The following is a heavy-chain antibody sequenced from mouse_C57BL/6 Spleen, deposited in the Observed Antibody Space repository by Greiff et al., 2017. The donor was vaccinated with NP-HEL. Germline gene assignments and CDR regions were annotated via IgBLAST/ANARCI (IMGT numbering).Heavy chain of an antibody. Sequence: EVQLQQSGAELVRPGASVKLSCTASGFNIKDYYMHWVKQRPEQGLEWIGRIDPEDGDTEYAPKFQGKATMTAYTSSNTAYLPLSSLTSEDTAVYYCTTSIYYYGSSYYFDCWGQGTTLTVSS. V-gene: IGHV14-1*01. CDR2: IDPEDGDT. D-gene: IGHD1-1*01. CDR3: TTSIYYYGSSYYFDC. CDR1: GFNIKDYY. J-gene: IGHJ2*01.